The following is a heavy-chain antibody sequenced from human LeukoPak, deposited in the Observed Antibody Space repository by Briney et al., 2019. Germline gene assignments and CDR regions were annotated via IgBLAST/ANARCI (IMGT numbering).Heavy chain of an antibody. Sequence: GGSLRLSCAASGFTFSSYGMHWVRQAPGKGLLWVSRINSDGSSTTYADSVKGRFTISRDNAKNTLYLQMDSLSAEDTAVYSCARDRNYYASSGYYGIDYWGQGTLVTVSS. V-gene: IGHV3-74*01. D-gene: IGHD3-22*01. CDR1: GFTFSSYG. CDR3: ARDRNYYASSGYYGIDY. CDR2: INSDGSST. J-gene: IGHJ4*02.